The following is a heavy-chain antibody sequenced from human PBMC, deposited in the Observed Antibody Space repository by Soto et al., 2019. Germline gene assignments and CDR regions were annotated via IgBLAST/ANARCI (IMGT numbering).Heavy chain of an antibody. CDR1: GGSISSYY. D-gene: IGHD2-2*03. V-gene: IGHV4-59*08. J-gene: IGHJ6*03. CDR2: IYYSGST. CDR3: ARLVGYCSSTSCYGISDYYYYYMDV. Sequence: SETLSLTCTVSGGSISSYYWSWIRQPPGKGLEWIGYIYYSGSTNYNPSLKSRVTISVDTSKNQFSLKLSSVTAANTAVYYCARLVGYCSSTSCYGISDYYYYYMDVWGKGTTVTVSS.